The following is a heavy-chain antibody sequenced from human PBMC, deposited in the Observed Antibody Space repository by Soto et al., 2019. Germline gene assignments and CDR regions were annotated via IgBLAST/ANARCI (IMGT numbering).Heavy chain of an antibody. CDR1: GFTFSNAW. Sequence: GGSLRLSCAASGFTFSNAWMSWVRQAPGKGLEWVGRIKSKTDGGTTDYAAPVKGRFTISRDDSKNTLYLQMNSLKTEDTAVYYCTTDQQRSPWGSYYYYYYMDVWGKGTTVTVSS. CDR2: IKSKTDGGTT. V-gene: IGHV3-15*01. D-gene: IGHD3-16*01. CDR3: TTDQQRSPWGSYYYYYYMDV. J-gene: IGHJ6*03.